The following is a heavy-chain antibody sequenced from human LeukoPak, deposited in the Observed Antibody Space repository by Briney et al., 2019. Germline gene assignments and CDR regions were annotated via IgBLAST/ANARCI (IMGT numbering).Heavy chain of an antibody. J-gene: IGHJ6*03. Sequence: GGSLRLSCAASGFAFSGFAIHWVRQAPGKGLEWVAVISFNATDKYYADFVKGRFTISRDNSKNTVYLQVNSLRPEDTAVYYCARDDDYYMDVWGKGTTVTVSS. V-gene: IGHV3-30-3*01. CDR3: ARDDDYYMDV. CDR2: ISFNATDK. CDR1: GFAFSGFA.